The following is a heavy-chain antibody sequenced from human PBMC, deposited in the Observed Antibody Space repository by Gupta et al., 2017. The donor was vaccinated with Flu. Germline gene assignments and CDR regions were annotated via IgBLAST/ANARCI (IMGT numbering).Heavy chain of an antibody. CDR3: ARDLSVSDIVRVGYYMDV. CDR2: ISSSGSTI. J-gene: IGHJ6*03. Sequence: NWVRQAPGKGLEWVSYISSSGSTIYYADSVKGRFTISRDNAKNSLYLQMNSLRAEDTAVYYCARDLSVSDIVRVGYYMDVWGKGTTVTVSS. V-gene: IGHV3-48*03. D-gene: IGHD2-15*01.